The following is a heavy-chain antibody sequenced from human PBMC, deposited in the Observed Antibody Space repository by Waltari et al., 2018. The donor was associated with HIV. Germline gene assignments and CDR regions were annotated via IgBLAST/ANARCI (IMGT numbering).Heavy chain of an antibody. CDR2: ISYDGSNK. D-gene: IGHD1-26*01. CDR3: AKDPSGGSYDEY. CDR1: GFTFSSYG. V-gene: IGHV3-30*18. J-gene: IGHJ4*02. Sequence: QVQLVESGGGVVQPGRSLRLSCAASGFTFSSYGMHWVRQAPGKGLEWVAVISYDGSNKYYADSVKGRFTISRDNSKNTLYLQMNSLRAEDTAVYYCAKDPSGGSYDEYWGQGTLVTVSS.